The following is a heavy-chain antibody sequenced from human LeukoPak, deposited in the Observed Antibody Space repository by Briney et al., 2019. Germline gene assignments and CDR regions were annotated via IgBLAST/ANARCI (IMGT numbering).Heavy chain of an antibody. CDR3: ATSPPRRDGYNNAY. Sequence: GGSLRLSCAASGFTFSTYSMNWVRQAPGKGPEWVSYITSSSTNIYYADSVKGRFTISRDNAKNSLFLQMNCLRAEDTAIYYCATSPPRRDGYNNAYWGQGTLVTVSS. D-gene: IGHD5-24*01. CDR1: GFTFSTYS. J-gene: IGHJ4*02. CDR2: ITSSSTNI. V-gene: IGHV3-48*01.